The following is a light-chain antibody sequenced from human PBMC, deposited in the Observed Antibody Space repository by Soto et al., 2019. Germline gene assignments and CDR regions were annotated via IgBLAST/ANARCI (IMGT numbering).Light chain of an antibody. CDR2: QDD. Sequence: SYELTQPPSVSVSPGQTASITCSGDKLGDKYAYWYQQRPGQSPVLVIYQDDKRPSGIPERFSGSNSGNTATLTISGTQTMDEADYFCQAWDSSTVVFGGGTKVTV. CDR3: QAWDSSTVV. V-gene: IGLV3-1*01. CDR1: KLGDKY. J-gene: IGLJ2*01.